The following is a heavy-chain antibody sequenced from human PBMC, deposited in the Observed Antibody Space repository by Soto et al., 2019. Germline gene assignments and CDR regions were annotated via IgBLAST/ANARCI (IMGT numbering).Heavy chain of an antibody. V-gene: IGHV1-45*02. Sequence: SVKVSCKASGYTFTYRYLHWVRQAPGQALEWMGWITPFNGNTNYAQKFQDRVTITRDRSMSTAYMELSSLRSEDTAMYYCASSRVEGYYYYMDVWGKATTVTVSS. CDR1: GYTFTYRY. CDR3: ASSRVEGYYYYMDV. J-gene: IGHJ6*03. CDR2: ITPFNGNT.